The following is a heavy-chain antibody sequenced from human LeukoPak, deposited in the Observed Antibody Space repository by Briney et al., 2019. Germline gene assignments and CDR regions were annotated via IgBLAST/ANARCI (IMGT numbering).Heavy chain of an antibody. CDR2: MNPNSGNT. CDR3: ARGGYCSGGSCYIRWFDP. D-gene: IGHD2-15*01. CDR1: GYTFTSYD. J-gene: IGHJ5*02. Sequence: ASVKVSCKASGYTFTSYDINWVRQATGQELEWMGWMNPNSGNTGYAQKFQGRVTMTRNTSISTAYMELSSLRSDDTAVYYCARGGYCSGGSCYIRWFDPWGQGTLVTVSS. V-gene: IGHV1-8*01.